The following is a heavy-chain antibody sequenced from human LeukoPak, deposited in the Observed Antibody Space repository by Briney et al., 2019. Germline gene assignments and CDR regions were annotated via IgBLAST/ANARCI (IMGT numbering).Heavy chain of an antibody. CDR3: ARARSGSYYVGVNWFDP. CDR2: IGSSGSTI. CDR1: GFTFSSYE. D-gene: IGHD1-26*01. V-gene: IGHV3-48*03. Sequence: SGGSLRLSCAASGFTFSSYEMNWVRQAPGKGLEWVSYIGSSGSTIYYADSVKGRFTISRDNAKNSLYLQMNSLRAEDTAVYYCARARSGSYYVGVNWFDPWGQGTLVTVSS. J-gene: IGHJ5*02.